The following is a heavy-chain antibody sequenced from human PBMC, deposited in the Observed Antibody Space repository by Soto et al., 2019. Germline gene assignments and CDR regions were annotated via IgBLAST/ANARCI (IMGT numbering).Heavy chain of an antibody. CDR1: GGSISSYY. V-gene: IGHV4-59*01. D-gene: IGHD3-16*01. CDR3: ARVGLDLSHFDY. CDR2: IYYSGST. J-gene: IGHJ4*02. Sequence: SETLSLTCTVSGGSISSYYWSWIRQPPGKGLEWIGYIYYSGSTNYNPSLKSRVTISVDTSKNQFSLKLSSVTAADTAVYYCARVGLDLSHFDYWGQGTLVIVSS.